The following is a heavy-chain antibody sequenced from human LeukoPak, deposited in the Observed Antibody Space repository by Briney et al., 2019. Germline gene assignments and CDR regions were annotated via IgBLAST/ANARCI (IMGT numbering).Heavy chain of an antibody. CDR2: IYYSGST. V-gene: IGHV4-31*03. J-gene: IGHJ5*02. CDR1: GGSISSGDYY. Sequence: SETLSLTCTVSGGSISSGDYYWSWIRQHPGKGLEWIGYIYYSGSTYYKPSLKSRVTISVDTSKNQFSLKLSSLTAADTAVYYCARRDSYYYGPGARDNWFDPWGQGTLVTVSS. CDR3: ARRDSYYYGPGARDNWFDP. D-gene: IGHD3-10*01.